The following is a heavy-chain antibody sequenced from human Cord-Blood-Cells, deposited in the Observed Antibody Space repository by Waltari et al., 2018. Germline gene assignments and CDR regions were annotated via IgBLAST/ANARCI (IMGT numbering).Heavy chain of an antibody. CDR2: ISSSSSYI. V-gene: IGHV3-21*01. J-gene: IGHJ4*02. CDR1: GFTFSSYI. D-gene: IGHD6-6*01. Sequence: EVQLVESGGGLVKPGGSLRLSCAAYGFTFSSYIMNWVRQAPGKGLEWVSSISSSSSYIYYADSVKGRFTISRDNAKNSLYLQMNSLRAEDTAVYYCARDGIVGLVHGFDYWGQGTLVTVSS. CDR3: ARDGIVGLVHGFDY.